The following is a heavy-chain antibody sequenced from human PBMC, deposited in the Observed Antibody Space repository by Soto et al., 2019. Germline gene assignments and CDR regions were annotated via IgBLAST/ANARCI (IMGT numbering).Heavy chain of an antibody. D-gene: IGHD4-4*01. Sequence: PSETLSLTCAVYGGSFSGYYWSWIRQPPGKGLEWIGEINHSGSTNYNPSLKSRVTISVDTSKNQFSLKLSSVTAAGTAVYYCALYSNYDWFDPWGQGTLVTVSS. CDR2: INHSGST. V-gene: IGHV4-34*01. CDR1: GGSFSGYY. J-gene: IGHJ5*02. CDR3: ALYSNYDWFDP.